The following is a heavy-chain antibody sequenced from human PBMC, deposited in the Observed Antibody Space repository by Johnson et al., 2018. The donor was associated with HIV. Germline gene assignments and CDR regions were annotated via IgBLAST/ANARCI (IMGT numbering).Heavy chain of an antibody. V-gene: IGHV3-23*04. CDR2: ISGSGGNT. Sequence: VQLVESGGGLVQPGGSLRLSCAASGFTFSSYAMSWVRQAPGKGLEWVSGISGSGGNTSYANSVKGRFTISRDNSKNTLYLQMNSLRAEDTAVYYCARDQEGFGELLWAGGAFDIWGQGTMVTVSS. D-gene: IGHD3-10*01. CDR1: GFTFSSYA. J-gene: IGHJ3*02. CDR3: ARDQEGFGELLWAGGAFDI.